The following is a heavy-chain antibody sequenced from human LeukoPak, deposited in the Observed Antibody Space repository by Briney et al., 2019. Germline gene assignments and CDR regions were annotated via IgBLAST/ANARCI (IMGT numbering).Heavy chain of an antibody. CDR3: ARLVPLVGWLVAPNWFDP. Sequence: GESLKISCKGSGYSSTSYWIGWVRQMPGKGLEWMGIIYPGDSDTRYSPSFQGQVTISADKSISTAYLQWSSLKASDTAMYYCARLVPLVGWLVAPNWFDPWGQGTLVTVSS. J-gene: IGHJ5*02. V-gene: IGHV5-51*01. CDR2: IYPGDSDT. D-gene: IGHD3-22*01. CDR1: GYSSTSYW.